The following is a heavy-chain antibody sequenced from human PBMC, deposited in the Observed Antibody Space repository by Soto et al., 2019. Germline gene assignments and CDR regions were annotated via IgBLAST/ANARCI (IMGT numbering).Heavy chain of an antibody. CDR1: GDSISSYY. Sequence: SETLSLTCTVSGDSISSYYWSWIRQPPGKGLEWIGYIYYSGSTNYNPSLKSRVTISVDTSKNQFSLKLSSVTAADTAVYYCARFSGYCTNGVCYTGLYYGMDVWGQGTTVTVSS. CDR3: ARFSGYCTNGVCYTGLYYGMDV. CDR2: IYYSGST. V-gene: IGHV4-59*01. D-gene: IGHD2-8*01. J-gene: IGHJ6*02.